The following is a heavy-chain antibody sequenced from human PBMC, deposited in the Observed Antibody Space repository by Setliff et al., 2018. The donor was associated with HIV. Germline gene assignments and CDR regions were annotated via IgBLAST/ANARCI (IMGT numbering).Heavy chain of an antibody. V-gene: IGHV4-61*02. CDR2: MHTSGNT. J-gene: IGHJ4*02. Sequence: SETLSLTCAVSGYSISSGYYWSWIRQPAGKGLEWIGRMHTSGNTNYNPPFKSRVTISEGTSENQFSLKLTSVTAADTAVYYCARLDSHGGDEYWGQGTLVTVSS. CDR1: GYSISSGYY. D-gene: IGHD5-18*01. CDR3: ARLDSHGGDEY.